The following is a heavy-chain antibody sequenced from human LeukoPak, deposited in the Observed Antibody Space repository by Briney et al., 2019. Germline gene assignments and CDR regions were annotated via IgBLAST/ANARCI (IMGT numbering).Heavy chain of an antibody. CDR2: INPNSGGT. J-gene: IGHJ3*02. CDR1: GYTFTGYY. CDR3: ARDKRGSGTTFDI. Sequence: EASVKVSCKASGYTFTGYYMHWVRQAPGQGLEWMGWINPNSGGTNYAQKFQGRVTMTRDTSISTAYMELSRLRSDDTAGYYCARDKRGSGTTFDIWGQGTVVTVSS. V-gene: IGHV1-2*02. D-gene: IGHD3-10*01.